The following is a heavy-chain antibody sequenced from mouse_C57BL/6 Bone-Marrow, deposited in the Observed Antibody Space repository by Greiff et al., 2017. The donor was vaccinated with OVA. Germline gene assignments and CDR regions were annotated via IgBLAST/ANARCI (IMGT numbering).Heavy chain of an antibody. CDR2: IDPEDGAP. J-gene: IGHJ3*01. CDR1: GFTITDYY. Sequence: EVQLQQSGAELVKPGASVKLSCTASGFTITDYYLHWVKQRTEQGLALIGIIDPEDGAPNYAPKFQGKATITADTSSNTAYLQLSSLTSEDTAVYYCARMGYYGSSSFADWGQGTLVTVSA. CDR3: ARMGYYGSSSFAD. D-gene: IGHD1-1*01. V-gene: IGHV14-2*01.